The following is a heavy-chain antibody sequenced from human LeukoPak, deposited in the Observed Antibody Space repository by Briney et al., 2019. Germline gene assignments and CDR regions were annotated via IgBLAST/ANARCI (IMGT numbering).Heavy chain of an antibody. Sequence: GGSLRLSCSASRFVFSSYWMYWVRQAPGQGLVWLSRLSTDGSSTDYADSVKGRFTISRDNAKNTLYLQMNSLRAEDTAVYYCARVSCDYTTCKYPFDYWGQGTLVTVSS. V-gene: IGHV3-74*01. J-gene: IGHJ4*02. CDR1: RFVFSSYW. CDR3: ARVSCDYTTCKYPFDY. CDR2: LSTDGSST. D-gene: IGHD3-3*01.